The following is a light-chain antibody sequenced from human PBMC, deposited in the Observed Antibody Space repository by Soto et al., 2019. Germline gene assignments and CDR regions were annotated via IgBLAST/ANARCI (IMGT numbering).Light chain of an antibody. CDR3: QQYSSPPMT. J-gene: IGKJ5*01. CDR1: QSVSSN. V-gene: IGKV3-15*01. CDR2: DAS. Sequence: EIVMTQSPATLSVSPGERATLSCRASQSVSSNLAWYQQKPGQAPRLLIYDASTTATGVPARFSGSGSGTDFSLTISRLAHEDFAVYYCQQYSSPPMTFGQGTRLEI.